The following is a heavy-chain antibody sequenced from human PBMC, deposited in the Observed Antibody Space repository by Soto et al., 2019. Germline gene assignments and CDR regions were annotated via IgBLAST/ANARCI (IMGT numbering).Heavy chain of an antibody. CDR3: ARDQGVAAAGITWFDP. V-gene: IGHV4-30-2*01. J-gene: IGHJ5*02. Sequence: PSETLSLTCAVSGGSISSGGYSWSWIRQPPGKGLEWIGYIYHSGSTYYNPSLKSRVTISVDRSKNQFSLRLMSLTAADTAVYYCARDQGVAAAGITWFDPWGQGSLVTVSS. D-gene: IGHD6-13*01. CDR1: GGSISSGGYS. CDR2: IYHSGST.